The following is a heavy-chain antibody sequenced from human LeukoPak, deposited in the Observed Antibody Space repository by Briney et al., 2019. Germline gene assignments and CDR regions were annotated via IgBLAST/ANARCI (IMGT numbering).Heavy chain of an antibody. CDR3: AGDKETTGNGRPNWFDP. J-gene: IGHJ5*02. V-gene: IGHV4-38-2*01. Sequence: SETLSLTCAVSGYSISSGYYWGWIRQPPGKGLQWIGSIFQRGYSYYNPSLKSRVTISVDTSRNQFSLRLSSVTAADTAVYYCAGDKETTGNGRPNWFDPWGQGTLVTVSS. CDR2: IFQRGYS. D-gene: IGHD1-1*01. CDR1: GYSISSGYY.